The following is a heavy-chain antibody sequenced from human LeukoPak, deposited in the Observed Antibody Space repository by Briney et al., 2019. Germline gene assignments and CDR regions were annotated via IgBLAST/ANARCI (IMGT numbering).Heavy chain of an antibody. D-gene: IGHD5-24*01. CDR3: ARVADGFYYYYMDV. V-gene: IGHV4-61*02. CDR2: IYGSGRP. Sequence: TLSLTCSVPGVSLRSGSYHWSWIRLPAGKGLEWIGRIYGSGRPNYNPSLKSRVTISVDTSKNQYSLKLSSVTAADTAVYYCARVADGFYYYYMDVWGKGTTVTISS. J-gene: IGHJ6*03. CDR1: GVSLRSGSYH.